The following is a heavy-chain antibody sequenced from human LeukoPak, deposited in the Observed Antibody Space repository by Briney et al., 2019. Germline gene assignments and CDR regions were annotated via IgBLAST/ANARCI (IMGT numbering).Heavy chain of an antibody. Sequence: GSSVKVSCKASGGTFSSYAISWVRQAPGQGLEWMGGIIPIFGTANYAQKFQGRVTITTDESTSTAYMELSSLRSEDTAVYYYARVHPADYDILTGYYDYWGQGTLVTVSS. CDR2: IIPIFGTA. CDR1: GGTFSSYA. CDR3: ARVHPADYDILTGYYDY. D-gene: IGHD3-9*01. J-gene: IGHJ4*02. V-gene: IGHV1-69*05.